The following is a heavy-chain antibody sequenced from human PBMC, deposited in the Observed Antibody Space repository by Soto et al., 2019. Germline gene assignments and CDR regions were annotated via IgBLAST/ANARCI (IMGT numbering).Heavy chain of an antibody. D-gene: IGHD3-3*01. J-gene: IGHJ3*02. V-gene: IGHV3-48*02. CDR3: ARVRGYDFWSGYSKNAFDI. CDR1: GFTFSSYS. Sequence: AASGFTFSSYSMNWVRQAPRKGLEWVSYISSSSSTIYYADSVKGRFTISRDNAKNSLYLQMNSLRDEDTAVYYCARVRGYDFWSGYSKNAFDIWGQGTMVTVSS. CDR2: ISSSSSTI.